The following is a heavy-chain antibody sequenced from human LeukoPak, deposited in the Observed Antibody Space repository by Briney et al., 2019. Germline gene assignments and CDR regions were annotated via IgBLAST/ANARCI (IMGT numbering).Heavy chain of an antibody. CDR2: ISGSGGST. J-gene: IGHJ4*02. Sequence: GGSLRLSCAASGFTFSSYAMSWVRQAPGKGLEWVSAISGSGGSTYYADSVKGRFPISRDNSKNTLYLQMNSLRAEDTALYYCAKTVEQWGFDYWGQGTLVTVSS. D-gene: IGHD1-26*01. V-gene: IGHV3-23*01. CDR3: AKTVEQWGFDY. CDR1: GFTFSSYA.